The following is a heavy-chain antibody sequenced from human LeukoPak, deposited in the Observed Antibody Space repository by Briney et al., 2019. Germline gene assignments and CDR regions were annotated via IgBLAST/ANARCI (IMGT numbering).Heavy chain of an antibody. D-gene: IGHD4-17*01. V-gene: IGHV3-23*01. CDR2: ISISGGTT. CDR1: TFAFSNHA. Sequence: GGSLRHFCTASTFAFSNHAMSWVRQAPGKGLEWVSSISISGGTTYYADSVKGRFTISRENSKSTLYLQMNNLRADDTAVYYCANEIRPNDYWGQGTLVTVSS. CDR3: ANEIRPNDY. J-gene: IGHJ4*02.